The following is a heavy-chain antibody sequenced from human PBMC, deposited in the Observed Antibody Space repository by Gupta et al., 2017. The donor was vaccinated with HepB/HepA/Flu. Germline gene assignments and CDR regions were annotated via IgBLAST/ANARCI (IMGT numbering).Heavy chain of an antibody. CDR2: MYHSGST. D-gene: IGHD3-22*01. Sequence: QLQLQESGPGLVKPSETLSLTCTVSGDSIRSYNYYWGWIRQPPGKGLEWIGHMYHSGSTYYNPSLKSRVTIFVDTSKNQFSLKLTSVTAADTAVYYCASFDSRGTKSYFDYWGQGALVTVSS. CDR1: GDSIRSYNYY. CDR3: ASFDSRGTKSYFDY. V-gene: IGHV4-39*01. J-gene: IGHJ4*02.